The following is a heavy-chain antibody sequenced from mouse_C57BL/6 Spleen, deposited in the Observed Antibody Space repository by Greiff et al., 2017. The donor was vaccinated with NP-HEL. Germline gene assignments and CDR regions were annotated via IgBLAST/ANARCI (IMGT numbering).Heavy chain of an antibody. CDR1: GYTFTSYW. V-gene: IGHV1-7*01. D-gene: IGHD2-4*01. Sequence: VQLQQSGAELAKPGASVKLSCKASGYTFTSYWMHWVKQRPGQGLEWIGYINPSSGYTKYNQKFKDKATLTADKSSSTAYMQLSSLTYEDSAVYYCAESPYDYDGYFDVWGTRTTVTVSS. CDR2: INPSSGYT. J-gene: IGHJ1*03. CDR3: AESPYDYDGYFDV.